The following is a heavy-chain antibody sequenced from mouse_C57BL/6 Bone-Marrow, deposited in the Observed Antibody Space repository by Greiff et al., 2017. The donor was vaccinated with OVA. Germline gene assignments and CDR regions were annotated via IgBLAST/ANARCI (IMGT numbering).Heavy chain of an antibody. CDR3: ATSPGYFDY. V-gene: IGHV2-3*01. J-gene: IGHJ2*01. Sequence: VQVVESGPGLVAPSQSLSISCTASGFSLTSYGVSWVRQPPGKGLEWLGVIWGDGSTTYHSALISRLSTSKDNSKSQVFIRLNSLQTDDTATYCCATSPGYFDYWGQGTTLTVSS. CDR2: IWGDGST. CDR1: GFSLTSYG.